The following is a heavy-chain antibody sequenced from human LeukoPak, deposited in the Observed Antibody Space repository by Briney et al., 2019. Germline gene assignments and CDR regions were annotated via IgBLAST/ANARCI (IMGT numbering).Heavy chain of an antibody. CDR2: IRSDGSDK. V-gene: IGHV3-30*02. CDR1: GFTFSSYG. J-gene: IGHJ4*02. Sequence: PGGSLRLSCAASGFTFSSYGMHWVRQAPGKGLEWVAFIRSDGSDKNYGDSVKGRFTISRDTSKNTLSLQMNSLRVEDTGVYHCAKDLSYWGQGTLVTVSS. CDR3: AKDLSY.